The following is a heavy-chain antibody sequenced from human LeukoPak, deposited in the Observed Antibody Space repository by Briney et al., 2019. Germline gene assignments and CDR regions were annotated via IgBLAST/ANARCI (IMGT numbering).Heavy chain of an antibody. D-gene: IGHD4-17*01. Sequence: SETLSLTCTVSGGSISSSSFYWGWIRQPPGKGLEWIGSIYNSGSTSYNPSLKSRVTISVDTSTNQFSLKLSSVTAADTALYYCARHPDYGDYSFDYWGQGTLVTVSS. J-gene: IGHJ4*02. CDR1: GGSISSSSFY. CDR2: IYNSGST. V-gene: IGHV4-39*01. CDR3: ARHPDYGDYSFDY.